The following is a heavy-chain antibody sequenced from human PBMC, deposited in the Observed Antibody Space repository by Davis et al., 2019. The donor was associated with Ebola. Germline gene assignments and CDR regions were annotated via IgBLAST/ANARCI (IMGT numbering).Heavy chain of an antibody. CDR3: AREAVVVGFPGYYGMDV. Sequence: MPSETLSLTCAVYGGSFSGYYWSWIRQPPGKGLEWIGEINPSGSTTYNPSLKSRVTISVDTSKNQFSLKLSSVTAADTAVYYCAREAVVVGFPGYYGMDVWGQGTTVTVSS. J-gene: IGHJ6*02. CDR2: INPSGST. CDR1: GGSFSGYY. D-gene: IGHD2-15*01. V-gene: IGHV4-34*01.